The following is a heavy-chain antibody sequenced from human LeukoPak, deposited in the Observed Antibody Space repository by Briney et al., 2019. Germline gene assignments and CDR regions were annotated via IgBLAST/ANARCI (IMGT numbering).Heavy chain of an antibody. D-gene: IGHD3-22*01. CDR1: GFTFSSNY. V-gene: IGHV3-53*01. CDR2: IYSGGST. J-gene: IGHJ3*02. Sequence: PGGSLRLSCAASGFTFSSNYMSWVRQAPGKGLEWVSVIYSGGSTYYADSVKGRFTISRDNSKNTLYLQMNSPRAEDTAVYYCARDSSGYYLPAFDIWGQGTMVTVSS. CDR3: ARDSSGYYLPAFDI.